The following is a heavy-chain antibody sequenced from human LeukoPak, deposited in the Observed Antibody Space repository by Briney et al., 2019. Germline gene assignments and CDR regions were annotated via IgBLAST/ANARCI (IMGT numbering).Heavy chain of an antibody. D-gene: IGHD6-13*01. CDR2: ISGSGGST. Sequence: GGSPRLSCAASGFTFSSYAMSWVRQAPGKGLEWVSAISGSGGSTYYADSVKGRFTISRDNSKNTLYLQMNSLRAEDTAVYYCARTSSSWENFDYWGQGTLVTVSS. V-gene: IGHV3-23*01. J-gene: IGHJ4*02. CDR1: GFTFSSYA. CDR3: ARTSSSWENFDY.